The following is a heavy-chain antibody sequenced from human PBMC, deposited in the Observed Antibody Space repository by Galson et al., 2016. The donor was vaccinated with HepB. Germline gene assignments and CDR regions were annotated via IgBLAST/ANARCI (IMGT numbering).Heavy chain of an antibody. CDR1: GFTFGNYW. J-gene: IGHJ1*01. V-gene: IGHV3-7*03. D-gene: IGHD6-19*01. CDR3: ARLLVDGPAEYFHY. CDR2: IKSDGSET. Sequence: SLRLSCAASGFTFGNYWMSWVRQTPGQRPEWVANIKSDGSETYYAGSVRGRFAISRDNAKNSMSLQMNSLRAADTAVYYCARLLVDGPAEYFHYWGQGTLVTVS.